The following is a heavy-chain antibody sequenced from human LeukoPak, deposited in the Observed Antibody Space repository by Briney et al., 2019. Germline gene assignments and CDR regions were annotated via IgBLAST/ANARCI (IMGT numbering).Heavy chain of an antibody. D-gene: IGHD6-13*01. CDR3: ARGAVWYSSSWYEGSSDY. CDR1: GYTFTSYA. V-gene: IGHV7-4-1*02. Sequence: ASVKVSCKASGYTFTSYAMNWVRQAPGQGLEWMGWINTNTGNPSYAQGFTGRFVFSLDTSVSTAYLQISSLKAEDTAVYYCARGAVWYSSSWYEGSSDYWGQGTLVTVSS. J-gene: IGHJ4*02. CDR2: INTNTGNP.